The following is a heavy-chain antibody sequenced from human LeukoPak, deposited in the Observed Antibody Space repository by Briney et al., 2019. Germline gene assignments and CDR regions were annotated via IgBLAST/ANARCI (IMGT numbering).Heavy chain of an antibody. D-gene: IGHD6-13*01. CDR1: GYTFTGYY. CDR3: ATERGYTSSWARNPFDY. V-gene: IGHV1-2*02. Sequence: ASVKVSCKASGYTFTGYYMHWVRQAPGQGLEWMGWINPNSGATNYAQNFQGRVTVTRNTSITTAYMQLTSLRFDDTAVYYCATERGYTSSWARNPFDYWGQGTLVTVSS. J-gene: IGHJ4*02. CDR2: INPNSGAT.